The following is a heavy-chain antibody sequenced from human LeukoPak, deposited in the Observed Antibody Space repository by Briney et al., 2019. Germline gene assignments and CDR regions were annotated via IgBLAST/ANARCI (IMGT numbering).Heavy chain of an antibody. J-gene: IGHJ4*02. D-gene: IGHD3-22*01. V-gene: IGHV1-69*13. CDR1: GGTFISYA. CDR2: IIPIFGTA. Sequence: SVKVSCKASGGTFISYAISWVRQAPGQGLEWMGGIIPIFGTANYAQKFQGRVTITADESTSTAYMELSSLRSEDTAVYYCARGKYYYDSSGYYDPYIDYWGQGTLVTVSS. CDR3: ARGKYYYDSSGYYDPYIDY.